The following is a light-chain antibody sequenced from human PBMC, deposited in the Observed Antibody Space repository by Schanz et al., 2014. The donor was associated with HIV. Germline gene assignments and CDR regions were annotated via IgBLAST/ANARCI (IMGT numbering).Light chain of an antibody. V-gene: IGLV2-14*01. CDR2: EVT. J-gene: IGLJ1*01. CDR1: SSDVGGYNY. Sequence: QSALTQPPSASGSPGQSVTISCTGTSSDVGGYNYVSWYQQHPGKVPQLLIFEVTKRPSGVSYRFSGSKSGNTASLTISGLQPEDEADYYCSSLTTSSAPVFGTGTKLTV. CDR3: SSLTTSSAPV.